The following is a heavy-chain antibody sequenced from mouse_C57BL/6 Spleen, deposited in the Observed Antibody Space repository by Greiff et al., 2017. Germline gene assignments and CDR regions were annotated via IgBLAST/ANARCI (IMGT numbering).Heavy chain of an antibody. Sequence: VQLKESGPELVKPGASVKIPCKASGYTFTDYNMDWVKQSHGKSLEWIGDINPNNGGTIYNQKFKGKATLTVDKSSSTAYMELRSLTSEDTAVYYCARYDGYYDYAMDYWGQGTSVTVSS. D-gene: IGHD2-3*01. CDR1: GYTFTDYN. CDR2: INPNNGGT. J-gene: IGHJ4*01. CDR3: ARYDGYYDYAMDY. V-gene: IGHV1-18*01.